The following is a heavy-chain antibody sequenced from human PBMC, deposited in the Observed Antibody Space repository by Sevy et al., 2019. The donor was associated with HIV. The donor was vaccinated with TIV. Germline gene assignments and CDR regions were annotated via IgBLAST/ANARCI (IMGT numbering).Heavy chain of an antibody. CDR2: ISAYNRNT. J-gene: IGHJ4*02. CDR1: GYTFTSYG. Sequence: DAVKVSCKASGYTFTSYGISWVRQAPGQGLEWMGWISAYNRNTNYAQKLQGRVTMTTDASTSTAYMELRSLRSDDTAVYYCARSGSYDSSGYYYADYWGQGTLVPVSS. CDR3: ARSGSYDSSGYYYADY. V-gene: IGHV1-18*01. D-gene: IGHD3-22*01.